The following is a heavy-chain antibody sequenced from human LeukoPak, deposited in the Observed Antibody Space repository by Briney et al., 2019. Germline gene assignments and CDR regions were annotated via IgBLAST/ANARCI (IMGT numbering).Heavy chain of an antibody. J-gene: IGHJ5*02. D-gene: IGHD3-3*01. CDR3: ARDSVDTIFGIPRYCWFDP. CDR2: INPSSGGT. Sequence: ASVKVSCKASGYTFTGYYMHWVRQAPGQGLEWMGWINPSSGGTNYAQKFQGRVTMTRDTSISTAYMELSRLRSDDTAVYYCARDSVDTIFGIPRYCWFDPWGQGNLVTVSS. V-gene: IGHV1-2*02. CDR1: GYTFTGYY.